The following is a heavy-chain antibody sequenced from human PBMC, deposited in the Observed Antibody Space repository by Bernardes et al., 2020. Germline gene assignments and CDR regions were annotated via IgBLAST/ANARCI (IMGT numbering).Heavy chain of an antibody. V-gene: IGHV3-23*01. J-gene: IGHJ4*02. CDR1: GFTFSSYA. D-gene: IGHD2-15*01. CDR3: AKSVVAVVAATRVDY. CDR2: ISGSGGST. Sequence: GGSLRLSCAASGFTFSSYAMSWVRQAPGKGLEWVSAISGSGGSTYYADSVKGRFTISRDNSKNTLYLQMNSLRAEDTAVYYCAKSVVAVVAATRVDYWGQGTLVTVSS.